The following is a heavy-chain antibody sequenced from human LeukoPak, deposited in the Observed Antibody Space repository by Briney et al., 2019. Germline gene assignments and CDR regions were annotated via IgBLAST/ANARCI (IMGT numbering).Heavy chain of an antibody. CDR1: GFTFSSYA. CDR2: ISYDGSNK. D-gene: IGHD2-2*01. V-gene: IGHV3-30*04. J-gene: IGHJ5*02. CDR3: AKEIGDIVVVPAATENWFDP. Sequence: GGSLRLSCAASGFTFSSYAMHWVRQAPGKGLEWVAVISYDGSNKYYADSVKGRFTISRDNSKNTLYLQMNSLRAEDTAVYYCAKEIGDIVVVPAATENWFDPWGQGTLVTVSS.